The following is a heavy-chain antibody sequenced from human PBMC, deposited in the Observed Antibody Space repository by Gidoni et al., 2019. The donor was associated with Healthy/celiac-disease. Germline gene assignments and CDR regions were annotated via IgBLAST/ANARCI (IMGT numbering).Heavy chain of an antibody. J-gene: IGHJ5*02. CDR1: GFTFSSYS. V-gene: IGHV3-48*01. Sequence: EVQRVEYGGGLVQHGGPLRLPCAASGFTFSSYSMHWVRQAPGKWLEEVSYISSSISTIYYADSVKGLFTISRDNAKNSLYLQMNSLRAEDTAVYYCARDKWELQWGWFDPWGQGTLVTVSS. CDR2: ISSSISTI. D-gene: IGHD1-26*01. CDR3: ARDKWELQWGWFDP.